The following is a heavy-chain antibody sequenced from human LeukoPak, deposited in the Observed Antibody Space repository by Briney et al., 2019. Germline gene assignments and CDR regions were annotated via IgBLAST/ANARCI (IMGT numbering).Heavy chain of an antibody. CDR1: GFTFDDYA. J-gene: IGHJ4*02. Sequence: GGSLRLSCAASGFTFDDYAMHWVRQAPGKGLEWVSGISWNSGSIGYADSVKGRFTISRDNAKNSLYLQMNSLRAEDTALYYCAKGSRVVGIWGYFDYWGQGTLVTVSS. CDR2: ISWNSGSI. V-gene: IGHV3-9*01. CDR3: AKGSRVVGIWGYFDY. D-gene: IGHD2-21*01.